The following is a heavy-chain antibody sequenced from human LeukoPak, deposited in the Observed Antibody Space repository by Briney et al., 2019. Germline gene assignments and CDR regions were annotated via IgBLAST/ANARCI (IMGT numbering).Heavy chain of an antibody. CDR3: ARRRHYYFDY. V-gene: IGHV1-24*01. J-gene: IGHJ4*02. Sequence: GASVKVSCKVSGYTLTELSMHWVRRAPGKGLEWMGGFDPEDGEPVYAQKFQGRVTMTEDTSADTTYMELSSLRSEDTAVYYCARRRHYYFDYWGQGTLVTVSS. CDR1: GYTLTELS. CDR2: FDPEDGEP.